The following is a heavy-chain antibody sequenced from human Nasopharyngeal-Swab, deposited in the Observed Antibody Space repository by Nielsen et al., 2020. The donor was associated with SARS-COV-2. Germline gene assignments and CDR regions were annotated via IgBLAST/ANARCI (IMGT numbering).Heavy chain of an antibody. V-gene: IGHV1-69*01. Sequence: WVRQAPGQGLEWMGGIIPIFGTANYAQKFQGRVTITADGSTSTAYMELSSLRSEDTAVYYCARGGITIFGVVSNLDYWGQGTLVTVSS. J-gene: IGHJ4*02. CDR2: IIPIFGTA. D-gene: IGHD3-3*01. CDR3: ARGGITIFGVVSNLDY.